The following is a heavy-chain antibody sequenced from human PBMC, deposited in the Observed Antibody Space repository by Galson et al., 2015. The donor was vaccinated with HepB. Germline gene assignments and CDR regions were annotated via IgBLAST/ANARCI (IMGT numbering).Heavy chain of an antibody. CDR2: IIPILGIA. CDR1: GGTFSSYA. V-gene: IGHV1-69*04. J-gene: IGHJ4*02. Sequence: SVKVSCKASGGTFSSYAISWVRQAPGQGLEWMGRIIPILGIANYAQKFQGRVTITADKSTSTAYMELSSLRSEDTAVYYCASDSSGNLYYFDYWGQGTLVTVSS. D-gene: IGHD3-22*01. CDR3: ASDSSGNLYYFDY.